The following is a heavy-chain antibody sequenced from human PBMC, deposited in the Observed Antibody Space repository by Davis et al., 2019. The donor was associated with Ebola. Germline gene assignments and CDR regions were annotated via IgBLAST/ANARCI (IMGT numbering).Heavy chain of an antibody. CDR3: ARDNGDIVVVPAAYDAFDI. V-gene: IGHV1-69*05. Sequence: SVKVSCKASGGTFSSYAISWVRQAPGQGLEWMGGIIPIFGTANYAQKLQGRVTMTTDTSTSTAYMELRSLRSDDTAVYYCARDNGDIVVVPAAYDAFDIWGQGTMVTVSS. J-gene: IGHJ3*02. D-gene: IGHD2-2*01. CDR1: GGTFSSYA. CDR2: IIPIFGTA.